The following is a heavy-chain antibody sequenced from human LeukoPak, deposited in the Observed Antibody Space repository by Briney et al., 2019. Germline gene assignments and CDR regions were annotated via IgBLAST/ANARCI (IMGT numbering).Heavy chain of an antibody. J-gene: IGHJ6*02. CDR1: GYTLTELS. CDR3: ATLLVAGPLRRYYYYYGMDV. D-gene: IGHD6-19*01. Sequence: ASVKVSCKVSGYTLTELSMHWVRQAPGKGLEWMGGFDPEDGETIYAQKFQGRVTMTEDTSTDTAYMELSSLRSEDTAVYYCATLLVAGPLRRYYYYYGMDVWGQGTTVTVSS. CDR2: FDPEDGET. V-gene: IGHV1-24*01.